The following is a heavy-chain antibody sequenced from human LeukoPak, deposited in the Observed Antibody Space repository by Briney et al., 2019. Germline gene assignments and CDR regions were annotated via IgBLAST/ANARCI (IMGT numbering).Heavy chain of an antibody. Sequence: GGSLGLSCAASGFTFSSYWMSWVRQAPGKGLEWVANIKQDGSEKYYVDSVKGRFTISRDNAKNSLYLQMNSLRAEDTAVYYCARAKRYFDWLLDYWGQGTLVTVSS. D-gene: IGHD3-9*01. V-gene: IGHV3-7*04. J-gene: IGHJ4*02. CDR3: ARAKRYFDWLLDY. CDR1: GFTFSSYW. CDR2: IKQDGSEK.